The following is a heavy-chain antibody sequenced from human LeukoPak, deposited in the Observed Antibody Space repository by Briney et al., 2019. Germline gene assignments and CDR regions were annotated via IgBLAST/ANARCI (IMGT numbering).Heavy chain of an antibody. Sequence: GASVKVSCKASGYTFTSYGISWVRQAPGQGLEWMGWISAYNGNTNYAQKLQGRVTMTTDTSTSTAYMELRSLRSDDTAVYYCARRCSSTSCSTWSYYYYGIDVWGQGTTVTVSS. D-gene: IGHD2-2*01. CDR1: GYTFTSYG. CDR3: ARRCSSTSCSTWSYYYYGIDV. J-gene: IGHJ6*02. V-gene: IGHV1-18*01. CDR2: ISAYNGNT.